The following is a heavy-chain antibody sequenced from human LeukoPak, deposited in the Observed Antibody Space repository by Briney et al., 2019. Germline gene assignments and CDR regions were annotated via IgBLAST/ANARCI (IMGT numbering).Heavy chain of an antibody. J-gene: IGHJ4*02. CDR3: ASHPGYDFWSGYSY. CDR2: IQTDGSST. V-gene: IGHV3-74*03. D-gene: IGHD3-3*01. Sequence: GGSLRLSCAVSGFTFSSFWMHWVRQAPGMGLVWVSRIQTDGSSTTYADSGKVRFTMSRYNAKNMLYLQMNRLRAEDTAVYYCASHPGYDFWSGYSYWGQGTLVTVSS. CDR1: GFTFSSFW.